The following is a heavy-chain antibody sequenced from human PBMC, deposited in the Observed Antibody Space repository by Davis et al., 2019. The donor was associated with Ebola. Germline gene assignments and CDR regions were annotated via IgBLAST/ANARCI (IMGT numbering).Heavy chain of an antibody. Sequence: ASVKVSCKASGYTFTSYYMHWVRQAPGQGLEWMGWISAYNGNTNYAQKLQGRVTMTTDTSTSTAYMELRSLRSDDTAVYYCARDVTMIVGGWFDPWGQGTLVTVSS. CDR1: GYTFTSYY. CDR3: ARDVTMIVGGWFDP. CDR2: ISAYNGNT. D-gene: IGHD3-22*01. V-gene: IGHV1-18*04. J-gene: IGHJ5*02.